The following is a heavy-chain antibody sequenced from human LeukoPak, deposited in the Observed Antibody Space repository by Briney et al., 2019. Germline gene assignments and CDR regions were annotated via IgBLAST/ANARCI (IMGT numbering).Heavy chain of an antibody. V-gene: IGHV3-7*01. CDR3: AREQQLVRYYYYYYGMDV. D-gene: IGHD6-13*01. CDR1: GFTFSSYW. CDR2: IKQDGSEK. J-gene: IGHJ6*02. Sequence: PGRSLRLSCAASGFTFSSYWMSWVRQAPGKGLEWVANIKQDGSEKYYVDSVKGRFTISRDNAKNSLYLQMNSLKAEDTAVYYCAREQQLVRYYYYYYGMDVWGQGTTVTVSS.